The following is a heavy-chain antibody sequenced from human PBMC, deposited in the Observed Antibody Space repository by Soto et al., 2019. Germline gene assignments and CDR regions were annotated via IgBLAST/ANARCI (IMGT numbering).Heavy chain of an antibody. J-gene: IGHJ4*02. V-gene: IGHV4-59*01. CDR2: IYYSGST. CDR1: GGSISSYY. CDR3: ARNYYDSSGYYYRVVDY. D-gene: IGHD3-22*01. Sequence: PSETLSLTCTDSGGSISSYYWSWIRQPPGKGLEWIGYIYYSGSTNYNPSLKSRVTISVDTSKNQFSLKLSSVTAADTAVYYCARNYYDSSGYYYRVVDYWGQGTLVTVSS.